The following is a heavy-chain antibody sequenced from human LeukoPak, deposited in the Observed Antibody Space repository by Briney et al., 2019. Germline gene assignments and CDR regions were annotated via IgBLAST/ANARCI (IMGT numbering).Heavy chain of an antibody. CDR1: GFTFDDYA. D-gene: IGHD3-10*01. CDR3: AKDINPYYGSGSYYRYGMDV. V-gene: IGHV3-43*02. Sequence: GGSLRLSCAASGFTFDDYAMPWVRQAPGKGLEWVSLISGDGGSTYYADSVKGRFTISRDNSKNSLYLQMNSLRTEDTALYYCAKDINPYYGSGSYYRYGMDVWGQGTTVTVSS. CDR2: ISGDGGST. J-gene: IGHJ6*02.